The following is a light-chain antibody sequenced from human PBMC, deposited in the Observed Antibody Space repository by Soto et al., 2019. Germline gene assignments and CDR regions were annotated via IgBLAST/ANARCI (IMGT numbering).Light chain of an antibody. J-gene: IGKJ2*01. CDR3: QQLNSHPRT. CDR1: QAICNY. V-gene: IGKV1-9*01. Sequence: DIQLTQSPIFLSASVGDRVTISCRASQAICNYLAWYQQKPGKAPNLLIFGASTLQSGVPSRFSGSGSGTEFTLTISSLQPEDFAPYYCQQLNSHPRTFGQGTKLETK. CDR2: GAS.